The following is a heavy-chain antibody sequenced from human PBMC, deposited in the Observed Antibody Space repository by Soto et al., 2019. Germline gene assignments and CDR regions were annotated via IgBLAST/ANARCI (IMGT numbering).Heavy chain of an antibody. D-gene: IGHD3-22*01. Sequence: PGESLKISCKGSGYSFTSYWISWVRQMPGKGLEWMGRIDPSDSYTNYSPSFQGHVTISADKSISTAYLQWSSLKASDTAMYYCARDWYYDGSGLIMPTDYWGQGTLVTVSS. V-gene: IGHV5-10-1*01. J-gene: IGHJ4*02. CDR1: GYSFTSYW. CDR2: IDPSDSYT. CDR3: ARDWYYDGSGLIMPTDY.